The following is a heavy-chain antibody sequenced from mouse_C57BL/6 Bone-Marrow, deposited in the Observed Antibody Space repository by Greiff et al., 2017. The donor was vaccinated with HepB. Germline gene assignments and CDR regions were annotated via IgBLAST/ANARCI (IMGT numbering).Heavy chain of an antibody. CDR3: ARRVFDY. V-gene: IGHV1-69*01. Sequence: VKLQQPGAELVMPGASVKLSCKASGYTFTSYWMHWVKQRPGQGLEWIGEIDPSDSYTNYNQKFKGKSTLTVDKSSSTAYMQLSSLTSEDSAVYYCARRVFDYWGQGTTLTVSS. J-gene: IGHJ2*01. CDR1: GYTFTSYW. CDR2: IDPSDSYT.